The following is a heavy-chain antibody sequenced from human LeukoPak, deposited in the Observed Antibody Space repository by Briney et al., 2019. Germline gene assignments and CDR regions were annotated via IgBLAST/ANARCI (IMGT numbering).Heavy chain of an antibody. CDR1: GGSISSSSYY. CDR2: IYYSGST. V-gene: IGHV4-39*07. Sequence: SETLSLTCTVSGGSISSSSYYWGWIRQPPGEGLEWIGSIYYSGSTYYNPSLKSRVTISVDTSKNQFSLKLSSVTAADTAVYYCARDRKRLTGRVNWFDPWGQGTLVTVSS. D-gene: IGHD3-9*01. CDR3: ARDRKRLTGRVNWFDP. J-gene: IGHJ5*02.